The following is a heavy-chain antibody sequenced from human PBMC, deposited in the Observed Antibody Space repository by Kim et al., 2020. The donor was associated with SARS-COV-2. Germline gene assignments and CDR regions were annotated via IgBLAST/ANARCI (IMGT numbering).Heavy chain of an antibody. V-gene: IGHV3-30*04. CDR2: IWYDGSNE. Sequence: GGSLRLSCAASGFTFSRYAMHWVRQTPGKGPEWVAVIWYDGSNEQYADSVKGRFTISRDNSKNTLFLQMNSLRTEDTAMYYCARENMPGSKSYSVDHWGQGTLVTVSS. D-gene: IGHD3-10*01. J-gene: IGHJ4*02. CDR3: ARENMPGSKSYSVDH. CDR1: GFTFSRYA.